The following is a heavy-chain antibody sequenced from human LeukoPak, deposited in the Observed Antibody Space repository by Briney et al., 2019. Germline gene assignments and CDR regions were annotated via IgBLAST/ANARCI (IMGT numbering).Heavy chain of an antibody. CDR3: ASGIAAAGTGAFVI. CDR1: GFTFSSYS. V-gene: IGHV3-21*01. D-gene: IGHD6-13*01. J-gene: IGHJ3*02. Sequence: GGSLRLSCAASGFTFSSYSMNWVRQAPGKGLEWVSSISSSSSYIYYADSVKGRFTISRDNAKNSLYLQMNSLRAEDTAVYYCASGIAAAGTGAFVIWGQGTMVTVSS. CDR2: ISSSSSYI.